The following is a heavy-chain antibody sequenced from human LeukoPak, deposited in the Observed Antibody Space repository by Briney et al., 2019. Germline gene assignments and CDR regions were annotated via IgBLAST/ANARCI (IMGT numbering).Heavy chain of an antibody. J-gene: IGHJ3*02. D-gene: IGHD3-10*01. Sequence: PGRSLRLSCAASGFTFSSYGMHWVRQAPGKGLEWVAVIWYDGSNKYYADSVKGRFTISRDNSKNTLYLQMNSLRAEDTAVYYCARRLGPYDAFDIWGQGTMVTVS. V-gene: IGHV3-33*01. CDR2: IWYDGSNK. CDR1: GFTFSSYG. CDR3: ARRLGPYDAFDI.